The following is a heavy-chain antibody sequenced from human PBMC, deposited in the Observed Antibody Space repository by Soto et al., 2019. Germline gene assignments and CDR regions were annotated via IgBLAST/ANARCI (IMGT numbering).Heavy chain of an antibody. D-gene: IGHD3-22*01. V-gene: IGHV4-38-2*01. CDR3: ARVGPWVPYYYDSSPYTFENWFDP. J-gene: IGHJ5*02. CDR2: TYHGGST. CDR1: GYSISSGYY. Sequence: SETLSLTCAVSGYSISSGYYWGWLRQPPGKGLEWIGSTYHGGSTYYNPSLNSRVTLSIDMTNNHVSLILNSVTAADTAVYYCARVGPWVPYYYDSSPYTFENWFDPWGQGTLVTVSS.